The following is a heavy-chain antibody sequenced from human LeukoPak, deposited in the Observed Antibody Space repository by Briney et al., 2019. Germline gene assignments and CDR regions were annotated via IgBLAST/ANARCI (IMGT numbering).Heavy chain of an antibody. CDR1: GGSISSGSYY. CDR2: IYTSGST. CDR3: AREIGDYWYFDL. J-gene: IGHJ2*01. V-gene: IGHV4-61*02. D-gene: IGHD2-21*01. Sequence: SETLSLTCTVSGGSISSGSYYWSWIRQPAGKGLEWIGRIYTSGSTNYNPSLKSRVTISVDTSKNQFSLKLSSVTAADTAVYYCAREIGDYWYFDLWGRGTLVTVSS.